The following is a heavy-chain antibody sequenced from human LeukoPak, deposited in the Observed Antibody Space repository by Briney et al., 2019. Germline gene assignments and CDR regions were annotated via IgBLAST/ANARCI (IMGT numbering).Heavy chain of an antibody. CDR1: GFTFSSYA. J-gene: IGHJ5*01. Sequence: GGSLRLSCAASGFTFSSYAMTWVRQAPGKGLEWVSGISDSGSTKYADTARGRFTISRDDSKRTLYLQMNSLRAEDTAIYYCAKGVAADGNNWFDSWGRGTLVTVAS. CDR3: AKGVAADGNNWFDS. D-gene: IGHD6-13*01. V-gene: IGHV3-23*01. CDR2: ISDSGST.